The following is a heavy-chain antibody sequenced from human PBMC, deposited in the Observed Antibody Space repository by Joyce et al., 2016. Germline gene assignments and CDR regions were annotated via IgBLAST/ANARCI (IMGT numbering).Heavy chain of an antibody. Sequence: QVQLVQSGAEVKKHGASGRVSCKVSGDTLTELSMHWVRQAPGKGLEWMGGFDPENVETIYAKKFQGRVTMTEDTSTDIAYMELSSLRADDTAVYYCAGGIGSTFDYWGQGTLVTVSS. CDR3: AGGIGSTFDY. V-gene: IGHV1-24*01. D-gene: IGHD3-16*01. CDR2: FDPENVET. CDR1: GDTLTELS. J-gene: IGHJ4*02.